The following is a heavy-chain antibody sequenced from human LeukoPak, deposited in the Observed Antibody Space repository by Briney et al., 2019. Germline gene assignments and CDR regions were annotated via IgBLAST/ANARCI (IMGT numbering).Heavy chain of an antibody. CDR2: IYPGDSDT. V-gene: IGHV5-51*01. D-gene: IGHD5-12*01. Sequence: GESLKISCKGSGYSFTSYWIGWVRQMPGKGLEWMGIIYPGDSDTRYSPSFQGQVTISADKSISTAYLQWSSLKASDTAMYYCARHRDSGYDRLVSYYYMDVWGKGTTVTVSS. CDR3: ARHRDSGYDRLVSYYYMDV. J-gene: IGHJ6*03. CDR1: GYSFTSYW.